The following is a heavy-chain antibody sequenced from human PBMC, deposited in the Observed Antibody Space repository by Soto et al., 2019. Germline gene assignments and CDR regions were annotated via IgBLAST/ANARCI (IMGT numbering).Heavy chain of an antibody. CDR3: ARWGHPAVKAYDI. CDR2: IHYTGDS. J-gene: IGHJ3*02. Sequence: SETLSLTSTVSGASVSNYYWNWVRQPPGKGLEWIGYIHYTGDSKYNPSLKSRVTMSVDTSKNQFSLKMTSVTAADTAVYYCARWGHPAVKAYDIWGQGAMVTVSS. CDR1: GASVSNYY. D-gene: IGHD2-21*01. V-gene: IGHV4-59*02.